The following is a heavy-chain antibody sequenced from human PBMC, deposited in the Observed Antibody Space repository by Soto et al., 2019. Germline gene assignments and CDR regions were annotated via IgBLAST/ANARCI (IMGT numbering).Heavy chain of an antibody. CDR3: AAGEASSRNLAPYYLDF. D-gene: IGHD6-13*01. J-gene: IGHJ4*02. V-gene: IGHV4-59*01. Sequence: SETLSLTCTVSGGSMRNYFWTWIRQPPGKGLEWIGYIHYSGTTSFFPSYNPSLRSRVTISEDTSKNQLSLKLLSVTTADTAVYFCAAGEASSRNLAPYYLDFWGQGTLVTVSS. CDR2: IHYSGTT. CDR1: GGSMRNYF.